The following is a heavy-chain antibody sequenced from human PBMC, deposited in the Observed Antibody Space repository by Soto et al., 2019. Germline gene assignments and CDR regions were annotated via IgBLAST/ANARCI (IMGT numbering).Heavy chain of an antibody. CDR1: GGSFSGYY. D-gene: IGHD2-2*01. CDR3: ARGRQRPDIVVVPAAKSRKSGWFDP. Sequence: QVQLQQWGAGLLKPSETLSLTCAVYGGSFSGYYWSWIRQPPGKGLEWIGEINHSGSTNYNPSLRSRVTISVDTSKNQSSLKLSSVTAADTAVYYCARGRQRPDIVVVPAAKSRKSGWFDPGGQGTLVTVSS. CDR2: INHSGST. V-gene: IGHV4-34*01. J-gene: IGHJ5*02.